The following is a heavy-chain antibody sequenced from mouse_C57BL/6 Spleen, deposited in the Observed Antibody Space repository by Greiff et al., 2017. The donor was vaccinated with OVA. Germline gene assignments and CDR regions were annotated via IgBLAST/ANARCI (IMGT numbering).Heavy chain of an antibody. D-gene: IGHD1-1*01. Sequence: DVLLVESEAGLVQPGSSMKLSCTASGFTFSDYYMPWVRQVPGQGLEWVGNINHDGSSTNYMDTLKSRSTITRDNAKNILYLQMSSLKSEDTATYYCARANYGYAMDYWGQGTSVTVSS. CDR1: GFTFSDYY. V-gene: IGHV5-16*01. CDR2: INHDGSST. J-gene: IGHJ4*01. CDR3: ARANYGYAMDY.